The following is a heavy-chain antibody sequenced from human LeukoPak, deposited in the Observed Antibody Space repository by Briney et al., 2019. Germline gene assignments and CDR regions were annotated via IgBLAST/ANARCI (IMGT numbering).Heavy chain of an antibody. D-gene: IGHD3-22*01. CDR1: GGSISSSSYY. Sequence: SETLSLTCTVSGGSISSSSYYWGWIRQPPGKGLEWIGSIYYSGSTNYNPSLKSRVTISVDKSKNQFSLKLSSVTAADTAVYYCARGEGYDINAFDIWGQGTMVTVSS. J-gene: IGHJ3*02. CDR2: IYYSGST. V-gene: IGHV4-39*07. CDR3: ARGEGYDINAFDI.